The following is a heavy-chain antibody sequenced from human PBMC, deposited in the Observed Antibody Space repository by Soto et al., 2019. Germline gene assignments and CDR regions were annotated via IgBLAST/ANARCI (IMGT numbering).Heavy chain of an antibody. D-gene: IGHD3-22*01. CDR3: ARQGNYYDSSPVGPFDP. CDR1: GGSIISSSYY. CDR2: IYYSGST. Sequence: AETLSRTCAGSGGSIISSSYYWVWIRHPPGKGLEWIGSIYYSGSTYYNPSLKSRVTLSVDTSKNQFSLKLSSVTAADTAVYYCARQGNYYDSSPVGPFDPWGQGTLVTVS. V-gene: IGHV4-39*01. J-gene: IGHJ5*02.